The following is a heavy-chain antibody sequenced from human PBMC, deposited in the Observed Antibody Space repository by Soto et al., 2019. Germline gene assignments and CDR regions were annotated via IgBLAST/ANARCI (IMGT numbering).Heavy chain of an antibody. D-gene: IGHD3-22*01. CDR1: GGTFSSYA. J-gene: IGHJ4*02. Sequence: QVQLVQSGAEVQKPGSSVKVSCKASGGTFSSYAISWVRQAPGQGLEWMGGIIPIFGTANYAQKFQGRVTITADESTSTAYMELSSLRSEDTAVYYCARNYYYDSSGYLYYFDYWGQGTLVTVSS. CDR2: IIPIFGTA. CDR3: ARNYYYDSSGYLYYFDY. V-gene: IGHV1-69*01.